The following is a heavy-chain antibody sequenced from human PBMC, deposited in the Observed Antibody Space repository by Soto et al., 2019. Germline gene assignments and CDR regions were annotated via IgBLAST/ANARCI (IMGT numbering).Heavy chain of an antibody. CDR1: GGSISSGDYY. V-gene: IGHV4-30-4*01. J-gene: IGHJ5*02. CDR3: ARDLYSPDP. Sequence: PSETLSLTCTVSGGSISSGDYYWSWIRQPPGKGLEWIGYIYYSGTTYYNPSLKSRVTISRDRSKNQFSLKLGSVTAADTAVYYCARDLYSPDPWGQGILVTVSS. D-gene: IGHD5-18*01. CDR2: IYYSGTT.